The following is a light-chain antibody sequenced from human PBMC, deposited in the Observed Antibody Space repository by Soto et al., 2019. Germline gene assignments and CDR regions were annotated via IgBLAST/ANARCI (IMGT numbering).Light chain of an antibody. V-gene: IGKV1-39*01. CDR3: QQSYSNPLT. CDR1: ETISRY. CDR2: AAS. J-gene: IGKJ4*01. Sequence: DIQMIQSPSSLSASIGERVIITCRASETISRYLNWYQSKPGKAPRLLISAASSLQSGVPSRFSGSYSGTDFTLTISSLQPEDFATYFCQQSYSNPLTFGGGTKVDIK.